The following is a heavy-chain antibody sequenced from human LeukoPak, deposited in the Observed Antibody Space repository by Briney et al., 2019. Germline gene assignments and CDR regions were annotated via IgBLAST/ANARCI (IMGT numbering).Heavy chain of an antibody. J-gene: IGHJ6*02. V-gene: IGHV1-69*04. Sequence: ASVKVSCKASGGTFSRYGIGWVRQAPGQGLEWMGRIIPILDIANYGQKFQGRVTITADKSTSTAYMELSSLRSEDTAVYYCGRFVQYGMDVWGQGTTVTVSS. CDR3: GRFVQYGMDV. D-gene: IGHD1-1*01. CDR2: IIPILDIA. CDR1: GGTFSRYG.